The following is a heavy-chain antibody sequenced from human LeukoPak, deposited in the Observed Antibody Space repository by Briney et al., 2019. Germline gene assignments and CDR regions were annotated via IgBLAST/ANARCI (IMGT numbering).Heavy chain of an antibody. V-gene: IGHV4-39*07. D-gene: IGHD2-15*01. Sequence: SETLSLTCTVSGGSISSSSYYWGWIRQPPGKGLEWIGSIYYSGSTYYNPSLKSRVTISVDTSKNQFSLRLSSVTAADTAVYYCASDRIEVDAFDIWGQGTMVTVSS. CDR3: ASDRIEVDAFDI. J-gene: IGHJ3*02. CDR2: IYYSGST. CDR1: GGSISSSSYY.